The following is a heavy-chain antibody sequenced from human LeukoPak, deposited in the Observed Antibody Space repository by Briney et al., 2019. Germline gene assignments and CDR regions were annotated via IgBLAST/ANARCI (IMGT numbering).Heavy chain of an antibody. CDR1: GFTFSSYG. D-gene: IGHD5-12*01. Sequence: GGSLRLSCAASGFTFSSYGMSWVRQAPGKGLEWVSAISGSGGSTYYADSVKGRFTISRDNSKNTLYLQMNSLRAEDTAVYYCAKDRTNGYDYGVFDYWGQGTLVTVSS. J-gene: IGHJ4*02. CDR2: ISGSGGST. CDR3: AKDRTNGYDYGVFDY. V-gene: IGHV3-23*01.